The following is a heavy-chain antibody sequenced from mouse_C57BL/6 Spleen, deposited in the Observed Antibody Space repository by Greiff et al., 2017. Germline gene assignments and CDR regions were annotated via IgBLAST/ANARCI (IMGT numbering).Heavy chain of an antibody. Sequence: EVQLVESGGGLVKPGGSLKLSCAASGFTFSDYGMHWVRQAPEKGLEWVAYISSGSSTIYYADTVKGRFTISRDNAKNTLFLQMTSLRSEYTAMYYCARTLLYYGSSPYYFDYWGQGTTLTVSS. CDR2: ISSGSSTI. CDR1: GFTFSDYG. CDR3: ARTLLYYGSSPYYFDY. D-gene: IGHD1-1*01. V-gene: IGHV5-17*01. J-gene: IGHJ2*01.